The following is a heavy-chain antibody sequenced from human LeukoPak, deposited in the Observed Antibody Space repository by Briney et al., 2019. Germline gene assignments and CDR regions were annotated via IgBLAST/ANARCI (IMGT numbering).Heavy chain of an antibody. V-gene: IGHV3-23*01. CDR1: GFTFSSYG. D-gene: IGHD3-3*01. J-gene: IGHJ3*02. CDR2: TDGTGGDS. Sequence: GGSLRLSCAASGFTFSSYGMNWVRQAPGKGLEWVASTDGTGGDSYYADAVKGRFTISRDDSRDTLYLQMNSLKAEDTAVYYCAKDAFSYNGVFDPSDIWGQGTMVTVSS. CDR3: AKDAFSYNGVFDPSDI.